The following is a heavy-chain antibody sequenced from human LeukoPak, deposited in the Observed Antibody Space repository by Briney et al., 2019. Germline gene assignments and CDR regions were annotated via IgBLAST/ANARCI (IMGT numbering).Heavy chain of an antibody. CDR2: FSTYNGDT. CDR1: GDTFTNYG. CDR3: AIGQGVITWGGADVYDV. V-gene: IGHV1-18*01. Sequence: ASVRVSCKASGDTFTNYGINWVRQAPGQRPEWMGWFSTYNGDTKYAQKLKGRLTLTADTLKTTAYMELRTLISDDTATYYCAIGQGVITWGGADVYDVWGQGTTVIVSS. D-gene: IGHD3-16*01. J-gene: IGHJ3*01.